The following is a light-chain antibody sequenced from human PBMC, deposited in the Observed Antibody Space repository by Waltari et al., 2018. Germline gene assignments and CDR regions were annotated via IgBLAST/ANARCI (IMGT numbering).Light chain of an antibody. CDR3: QQRSSWTPLA. Sequence: EIVLTQSPATLSLSPGERATLSCRASQSISLYLAWYQQKPGQAPRLLIYDASSRASVITARLRGSGPRTDFTLTISSIEPEDSAVYDSQQRSSWTPLAFGGGTNVEIK. CDR2: DAS. CDR1: QSISLY. V-gene: IGKV3-11*01. J-gene: IGKJ4*01.